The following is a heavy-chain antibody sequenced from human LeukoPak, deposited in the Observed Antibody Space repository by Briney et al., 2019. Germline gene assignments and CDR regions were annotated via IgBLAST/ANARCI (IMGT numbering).Heavy chain of an antibody. V-gene: IGHV4-59*08. CDR1: GDSISSYY. CDR3: ARRGQGGYSSTWYFDY. Sequence: SETLSLTCSVSGDSISSYYWSWIRQPPGKGLEWIGYIYYGGSTNYNPSLKSRVTISVDTSKNQFSLRLSSMTAADTAVYYCARRGQGGYSSTWYFDYWGQGTLVTVSS. J-gene: IGHJ4*02. CDR2: IYYGGST. D-gene: IGHD6-13*01.